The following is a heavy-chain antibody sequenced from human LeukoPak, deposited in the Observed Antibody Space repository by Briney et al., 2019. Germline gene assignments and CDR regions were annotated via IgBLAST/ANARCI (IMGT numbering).Heavy chain of an antibody. CDR1: GFTFSSYA. Sequence: SGGSLRLSCAASGFTFSSYAMSWVRQAPGKGLEWVSAISGSGGSTYYADSVKGRFTISRDNSKNTLYLQMNSLRAEDTAVYYRAKAKQPYGSGSYLAFDYWGQGTLVTVSS. CDR3: AKAKQPYGSGSYLAFDY. CDR2: ISGSGGST. V-gene: IGHV3-23*01. J-gene: IGHJ4*02. D-gene: IGHD3-10*01.